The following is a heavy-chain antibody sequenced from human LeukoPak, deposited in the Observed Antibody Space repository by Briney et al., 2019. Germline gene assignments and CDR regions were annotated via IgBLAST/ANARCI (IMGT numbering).Heavy chain of an antibody. CDR2: IIPILGIA. CDR1: GGTFSSYA. Sequence: ASVKVSCKASGGTFSSYAISWVRQAPGQGLEWRGRIIPILGIANYAQKFQGRVTITADKSKSTAYMELSSLRSEDTAVYYCASRVPDSSGYYSFDYWGQGTLVTVSS. J-gene: IGHJ4*02. D-gene: IGHD3-22*01. V-gene: IGHV1-69*04. CDR3: ASRVPDSSGYYSFDY.